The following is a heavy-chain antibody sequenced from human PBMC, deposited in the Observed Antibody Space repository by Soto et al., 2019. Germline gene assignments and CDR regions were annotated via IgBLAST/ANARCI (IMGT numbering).Heavy chain of an antibody. V-gene: IGHV3-74*01. J-gene: IGHJ4*02. CDR2: INSDGSSA. D-gene: IGHD3-3*01. CDR1: GFTFRSQW. CDR3: VKDPYYDFWSGQLDY. Sequence: PGGSLRLSCVASGFTFRSQWMHWVRQSPGRGRGWVSQINSDGSSANYADGVKGRFTFSRDTAKKTLYLQMSTLRAEDTAVYYCVKDPYYDFWSGQLDYWGQGTLVTVSS.